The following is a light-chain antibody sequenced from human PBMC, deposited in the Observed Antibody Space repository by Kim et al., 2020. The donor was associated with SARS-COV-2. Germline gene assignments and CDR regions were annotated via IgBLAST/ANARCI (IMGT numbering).Light chain of an antibody. J-gene: IGLJ7*01. CDR2: LNSDCSH. CDR3: QTWGTGIPL. CDR1: SGHSSYA. V-gene: IGLV4-69*01. Sequence: SVKLTCTLSSGHSSYAIAWHQQQPEKGPRYLMKLNSDCSHSKGYGIPDRFSGSSSGAERYLTISSLQSEDEADYYFQTWGTGIPLFGGGTQLTVL.